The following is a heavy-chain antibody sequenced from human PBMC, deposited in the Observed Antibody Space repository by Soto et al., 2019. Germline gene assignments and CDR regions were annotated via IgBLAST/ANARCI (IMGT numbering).Heavy chain of an antibody. D-gene: IGHD6-13*01. J-gene: IGHJ6*02. V-gene: IGHV1-2*02. CDR1: GYTFTGYY. CDR2: INPNSGGT. Sequence: ASVKVSCKASGYTFTGYYMHWVRQAPGQGLEWMGWINPNSGGTNYAQKFQGRVTMTRDTSISTAYMELSRLRSDDTAVYYCARDFKQQLVRNYYHYYGMDVWGQGTTVTVSS. CDR3: ARDFKQQLVRNYYHYYGMDV.